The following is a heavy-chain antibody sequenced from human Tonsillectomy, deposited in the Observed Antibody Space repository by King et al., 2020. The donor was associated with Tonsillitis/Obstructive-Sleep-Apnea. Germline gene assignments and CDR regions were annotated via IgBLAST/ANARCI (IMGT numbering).Heavy chain of an antibody. V-gene: IGHV3-48*03. CDR2: IKSGGSNI. J-gene: IGHJ4*02. D-gene: IGHD2-15*01. CDR3: ARAGYCSGGTCYSTLFDY. CDR1: GFTFSSYE. Sequence: VQLVESGGGLVQPGGSLRLSCAASGFTFSSYEMNWVRQAPGKGLEWLSYIKSGGSNIYYADSVKGRFTISRDNAKNSLYLQMNSLRAEDTAVYYCARAGYCSGGTCYSTLFDYWGQGTLVTVSS.